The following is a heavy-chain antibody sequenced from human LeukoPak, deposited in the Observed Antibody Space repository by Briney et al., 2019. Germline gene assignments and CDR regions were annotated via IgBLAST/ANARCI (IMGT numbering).Heavy chain of an antibody. CDR1: GGSISSSSYY. D-gene: IGHD2-15*01. CDR2: IYYSGST. CDR3: ARHGRYSNAGQYFDY. J-gene: IGHJ4*02. V-gene: IGHV4-39*01. Sequence: SETLSLTCTVSGGSISSSSYYWGWIRQPPGKGLEWIGSIYYSGSTYYNPSLKSRVTISVDTSKNQFSLKLSSVTAADTAVYYCARHGRYSNAGQYFDYWGQGTLVTVSS.